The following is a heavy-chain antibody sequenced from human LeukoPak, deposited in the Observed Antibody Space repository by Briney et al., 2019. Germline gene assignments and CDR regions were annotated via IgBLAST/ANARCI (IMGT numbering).Heavy chain of an antibody. V-gene: IGHV1-24*01. CDR1: GYMFTELS. Sequence: ASVNVSCKVSGYMFTELSMHWVRQAPGKGREWMGGFDPEDDEKMYAQKFQGRVTMTEDTSTDTAYMELSSLRSEDTAVYYCAAELSSGYFDYWGQGTLVTVSS. CDR2: FDPEDDEK. J-gene: IGHJ4*02. D-gene: IGHD3-22*01. CDR3: AAELSSGYFDY.